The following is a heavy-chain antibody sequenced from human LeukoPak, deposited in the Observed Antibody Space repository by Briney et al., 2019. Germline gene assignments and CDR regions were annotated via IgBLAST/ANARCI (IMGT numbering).Heavy chain of an antibody. D-gene: IGHD1-26*01. CDR1: GFTFSSYG. V-gene: IGHV3-30*18. CDR3: AKDKGGSYYYYGMDV. J-gene: IGHJ6*02. CDR2: ISYDGSNK. Sequence: GGSLRLSCAASGFTFSSYGMHWVRQAPGKGLEWVAVISYDGSNKYYADSVKGRFTISRDNSKNTLYLQMNSLRAEDTAVYYCAKDKGGSYYYYGMDVWGQGTPVTVSS.